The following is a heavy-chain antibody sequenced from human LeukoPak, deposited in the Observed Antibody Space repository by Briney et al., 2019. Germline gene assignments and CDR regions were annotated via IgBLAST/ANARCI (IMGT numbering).Heavy chain of an antibody. CDR2: IIPIFGTA. Sequence: SVKVSCKASGGTFSSYAISWVRQAPGQGLEWMGGIIPIFGTANYAQKFQGRVTITTDESTSTAYMELSSLRSEDTAVYYCARDLAARPGNYYYMDVWGKGTTVTVSS. J-gene: IGHJ6*03. D-gene: IGHD6-6*01. V-gene: IGHV1-69*05. CDR1: GGTFSSYA. CDR3: ARDLAARPGNYYYMDV.